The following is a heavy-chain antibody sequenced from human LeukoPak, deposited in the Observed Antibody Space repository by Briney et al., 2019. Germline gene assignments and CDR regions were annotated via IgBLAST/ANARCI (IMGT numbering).Heavy chain of an antibody. Sequence: GESLRISCKGSGYSFTSYWISWVRQMPGKGLGWMGRIDPSDSYTNYSPSFQGHVTISADKSISTAYLQWSSLKASDTAMYYCARVRLWFGEPSHFDYWGQGTLVTVSS. CDR1: GYSFTSYW. V-gene: IGHV5-10-1*01. D-gene: IGHD3-10*01. CDR2: IDPSDSYT. CDR3: ARVRLWFGEPSHFDY. J-gene: IGHJ4*02.